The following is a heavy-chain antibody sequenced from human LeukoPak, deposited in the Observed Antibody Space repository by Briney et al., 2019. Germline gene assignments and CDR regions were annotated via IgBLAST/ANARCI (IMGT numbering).Heavy chain of an antibody. CDR2: IYYSGST. Sequence: TSETLSLTCTVSGDSISSRSYYWGWIRQHPGKGLEWIGYIYYSGSTYYSPSLKSRVTISVDTSKNQFSLKLSSVTAADTAVYYCARIVPYYFDYWGQGTLVTVSS. CDR3: ARIVPYYFDY. D-gene: IGHD2-21*01. CDR1: GDSISSRSYY. J-gene: IGHJ4*02. V-gene: IGHV4-31*03.